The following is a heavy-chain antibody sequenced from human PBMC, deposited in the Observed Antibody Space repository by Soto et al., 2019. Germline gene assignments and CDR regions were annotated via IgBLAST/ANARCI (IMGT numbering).Heavy chain of an antibody. D-gene: IGHD2-15*01. Sequence: EVQLVESGGGLVQPGGSLKLSCAASGFTFSGSSVHWVRQASGKGLEWVGRIRNKVHSYATEYAASVRGRFTISRDDSKNTTFLQMKSLNTEDTAVYYCISHSPEDMKRTWGQGTLVTVSS. CDR3: ISHSPEDMKRT. V-gene: IGHV3-73*02. CDR1: GFTFSGSS. CDR2: IRNKVHSYAT. J-gene: IGHJ4*02.